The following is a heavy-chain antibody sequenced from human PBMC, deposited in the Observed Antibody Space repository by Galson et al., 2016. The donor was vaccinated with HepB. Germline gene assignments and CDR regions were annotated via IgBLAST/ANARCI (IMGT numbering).Heavy chain of an antibody. CDR1: GGSINSYY. J-gene: IGHJ3*01. CDR3: ARDRLAAAASWVAFDL. D-gene: IGHD6-13*01. Sequence: SETLSLTCSVSGGSINSYYWSWIRQPTGKGLEWIAYIDHSGNIKYNPSLKSRVTLSVDTSRNQFSRKLSSVTAADTAVYYCARDRLAAAASWVAFDLWGQGTMVTVSS. CDR2: IDHSGNI. V-gene: IGHV4-59*01.